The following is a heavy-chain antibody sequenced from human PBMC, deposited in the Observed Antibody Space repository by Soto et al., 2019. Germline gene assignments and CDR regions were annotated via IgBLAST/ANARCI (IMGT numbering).Heavy chain of an antibody. D-gene: IGHD3-22*01. J-gene: IGHJ4*02. CDR2: ISAYNGNT. CDR3: ARGLYYYDSSGYYYGLGYFDY. CDR1: GYTFTSYG. Sequence: ASVKVSCKASGYTFTSYGISCVRQAPGQGLEWMGWISAYNGNTNYAQKLQGRVTMTTDTSTSTAYMELRSLRSDDTAVYYCARGLYYYDSSGYYYGLGYFDYWGQGTLVTVSS. V-gene: IGHV1-18*01.